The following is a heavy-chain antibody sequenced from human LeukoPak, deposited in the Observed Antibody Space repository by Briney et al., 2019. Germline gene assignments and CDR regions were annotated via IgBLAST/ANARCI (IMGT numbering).Heavy chain of an antibody. CDR1: GGSISSYY. V-gene: IGHV4-59*08. Sequence: SETLSLTCTVSGGSISSYYWSWIRQPPGKGLEWIGYIYYSGSTDYNPSLKSRVTISVDTPKNQFSLNLSSVTAADTAVYYCARHTHSNYHYYYYGMDVWGQGTTVTVSS. CDR3: ARHTHSNYHYYYYGMDV. J-gene: IGHJ6*02. D-gene: IGHD4-11*01. CDR2: IYYSGST.